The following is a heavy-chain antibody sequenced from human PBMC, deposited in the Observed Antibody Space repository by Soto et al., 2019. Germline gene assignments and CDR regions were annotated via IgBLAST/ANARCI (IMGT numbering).Heavy chain of an antibody. CDR3: ASGATLDL. CDR1: GGSFSVSY. D-gene: IGHD2-15*01. V-gene: IGHV4-34*01. J-gene: IGHJ4*02. Sequence: QVQLQQWGAGLLKPSETLSLPCAVYGGSFSVSYWSWIRQPPGKGLEWIGEINHSGSTNYNPSLKSRVTISVDTSKNQFSLKLSSVTAADTAVYYCASGATLDLWGQGTLVTVSS. CDR2: INHSGST.